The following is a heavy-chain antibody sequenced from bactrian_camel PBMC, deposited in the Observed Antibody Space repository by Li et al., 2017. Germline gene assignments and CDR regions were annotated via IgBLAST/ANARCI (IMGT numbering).Heavy chain of an antibody. V-gene: IGHV3S53*01. D-gene: IGHD1*01. CDR3: AAETVNTYCTPWSGFNY. Sequence: HVQLVESGGASVQPGGSLRLSCEASEISGDFSACMAWFRQAPGKEREAVAAIDRDGTKSYADSVKGRFTISADNAKNTLYLQMNSLKPEDTAMYYCAAETVNTYCTPWSGFNYWGQGTQVTVS. CDR1: EISGDFSA. J-gene: IGHJ4*01. CDR2: IDRDGTK.